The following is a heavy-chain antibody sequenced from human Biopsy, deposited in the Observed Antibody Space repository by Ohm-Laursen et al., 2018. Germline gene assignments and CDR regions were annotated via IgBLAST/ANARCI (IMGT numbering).Heavy chain of an antibody. CDR1: GFTFSDYA. J-gene: IGHJ4*02. V-gene: IGHV3-23*01. D-gene: IGHD3-10*01. CDR3: AKFEGDPTPSYYFDY. Sequence: SLRLSCSAFGFTFSDYAMSRVRQAPGKGLEWVAGIYGGGFGTYYADSVKGRFSISRDNSENTLYLHMNSLRAEDTAVYFCAKFEGDPTPSYYFDYWGQGTLVTVSS. CDR2: IYGGGFGT.